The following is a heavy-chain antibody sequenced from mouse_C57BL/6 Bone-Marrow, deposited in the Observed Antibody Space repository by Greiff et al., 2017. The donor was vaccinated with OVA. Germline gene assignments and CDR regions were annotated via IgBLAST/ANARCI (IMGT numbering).Heavy chain of an antibody. CDR3: AREITTYYFDY. Sequence: EVKLVESGPELVKPGASVKISCKASGYSFTGYYMNWVKQSPEKSLEWIGEINPSTGGTTYNQKFKAKATLTVDKSSSTAYMQLKSLTSEDSAVYYCAREITTYYFDYWGQGTTLTVSS. J-gene: IGHJ2*01. V-gene: IGHV1-42*01. CDR2: INPSTGGT. CDR1: GYSFTGYY. D-gene: IGHD1-1*01.